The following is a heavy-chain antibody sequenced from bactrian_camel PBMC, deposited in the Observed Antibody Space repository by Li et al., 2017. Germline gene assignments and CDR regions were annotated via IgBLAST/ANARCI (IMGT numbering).Heavy chain of an antibody. V-gene: IGHV3S53*01. D-gene: IGHD2*01. Sequence: QLVESGGGSVEPGGSLRLSCTGSGYSYRTYSMAWFRQVPGKEREEEREAVAIIDNGGKLKYAESVKGRFTISHNNANDTLYLVMSNLKPDDTAMYYCAAVENGIIESTYCSGRVTGRSYGMDYWGKGTQVTVS. CDR2: IDNGGKL. CDR1: GYSYRTYS. J-gene: IGHJ7*01.